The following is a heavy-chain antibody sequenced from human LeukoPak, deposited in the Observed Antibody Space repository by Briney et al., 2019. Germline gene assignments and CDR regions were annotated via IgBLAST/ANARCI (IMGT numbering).Heavy chain of an antibody. CDR1: GGTFSSYA. CDR2: IIPIFGTA. V-gene: IGHV1-69*01. CDR3: ARVARCGGGCYSGEYFQH. Sequence: SVKVSCRASGGTFSSYAISWVRQAPGQGLEWMGGIIPIFGTANYAQKFQGRVTITADESTSTAYMELSSLRSEDTAVYYCARVARCGGGCYSGEYFQHWGQGTLVTVSS. J-gene: IGHJ1*01. D-gene: IGHD2-21*01.